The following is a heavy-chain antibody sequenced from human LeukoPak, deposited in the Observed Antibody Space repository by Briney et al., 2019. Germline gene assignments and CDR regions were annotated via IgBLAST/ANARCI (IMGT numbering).Heavy chain of an antibody. CDR2: IHYSGST. Sequence: PSETLSLTCTVSGASMRNYYWSWIRQPPGKGLEWIGYIHYSGSTNYNSSLSSRVSISVDTSRNQFSLKLSSLTAADTAVYYCASRYRVELGYWGQGSLVTVSS. CDR1: GASMRNYY. J-gene: IGHJ4*02. CDR3: ASRYRVELGY. V-gene: IGHV4-59*08. D-gene: IGHD6-13*01.